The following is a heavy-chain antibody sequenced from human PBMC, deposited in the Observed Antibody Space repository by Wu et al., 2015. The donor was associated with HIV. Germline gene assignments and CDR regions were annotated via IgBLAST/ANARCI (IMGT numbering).Heavy chain of an antibody. J-gene: IGHJ6*03. CDR2: IIPIFGTA. V-gene: IGHV1-69*12. CDR1: GGTFSSYA. D-gene: IGHD2-2*02. Sequence: QVQLVQSGAEVKKPGSSVKVSCKASGGTFSSYAISWVRQAPGQGLEWMGGIIPIFGTANYAQKFQGRVTITADESTSTAYMELSSLRSEDTAVYYCARDRGRSIVVVPAAIDYYYYMDVWAKGPRSPS. CDR3: ARDRGRSIVVVPAAIDYYYYMDV.